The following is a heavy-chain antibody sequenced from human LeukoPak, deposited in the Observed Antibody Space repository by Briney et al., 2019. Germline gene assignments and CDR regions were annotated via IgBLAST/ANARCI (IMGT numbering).Heavy chain of an antibody. CDR2: ISGSGGST. CDR3: AKDVRYCSGGSCQRDAFDI. CDR1: GFTFSTYN. V-gene: IGHV3-23*01. J-gene: IGHJ3*02. Sequence: GGSLRLSCAASGFTFSTYNMDWVRQAPGKGLEWVSAISGSGGSTYYADSVKGRFTISRDNSKNTLYLQMNSLRAEDTAVYYCAKDVRYCSGGSCQRDAFDIWGQGTMVTVSS. D-gene: IGHD2-15*01.